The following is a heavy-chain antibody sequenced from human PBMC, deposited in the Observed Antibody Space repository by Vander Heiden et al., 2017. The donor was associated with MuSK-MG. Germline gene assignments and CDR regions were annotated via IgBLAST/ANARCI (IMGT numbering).Heavy chain of an antibody. D-gene: IGHD3-16*01. CDR1: GGTFSSYA. J-gene: IGHJ4*02. Sequence: QVKLVQSGAEVKKPGAAVKVPCKASGGTFSSYAISWVRQAPGQGLEWMGGIIPILGIANDAQKFQGRVTITADKSTSTAYMEMSSLRSEDTAVYYGARVAAGGYFDYWGQGTLVTVSS. CDR2: IIPILGIA. CDR3: ARVAAGGYFDY. V-gene: IGHV1-69*10.